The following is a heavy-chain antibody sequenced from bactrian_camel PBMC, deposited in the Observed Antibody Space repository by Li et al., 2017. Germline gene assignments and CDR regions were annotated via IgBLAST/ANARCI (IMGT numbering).Heavy chain of an antibody. D-gene: IGHD3*01. CDR3: TTAGVNTMYNENY. J-gene: IGHJ4*01. CDR2: IGQGGRTP. V-gene: IGHV3S60*01. CDR1: RGTSAGYA. Sequence: HVQLVESGGGSVQAGGSLRLTCTVSRGTSAGYAMVWFRQAPGKEREGVACIGQGGRTPYYADSVKGRFTISRFDPKKQVYLQMKNQKLEDTAMYYCTTAGVNTMYNENYWGQGTQVTVS.